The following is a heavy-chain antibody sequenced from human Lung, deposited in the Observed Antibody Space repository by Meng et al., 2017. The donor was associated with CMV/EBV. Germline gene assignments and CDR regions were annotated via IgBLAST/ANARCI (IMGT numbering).Heavy chain of an antibody. CDR1: GYSFSSYG. Sequence: ASVXVSXKASGYSFSSYGVNWVRQAPGQGLEWMGRINPSGGSTSYAQKFQGRVTMTRDTSTSTVYMELSSLRSEDTAVYYRARVGPAAGTGFFDYWGQGTXVT. V-gene: IGHV1-46*01. CDR3: ARVGPAAGTGFFDY. CDR2: INPSGGST. D-gene: IGHD6-13*01. J-gene: IGHJ4*02.